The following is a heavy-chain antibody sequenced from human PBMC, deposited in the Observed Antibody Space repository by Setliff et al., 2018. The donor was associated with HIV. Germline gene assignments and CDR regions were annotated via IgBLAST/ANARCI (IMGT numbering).Heavy chain of an antibody. D-gene: IGHD2-8*01. CDR2: VYMSGKT. CDR3: AKDAGVTGGLYRYYIDP. Sequence: PSETLSLTCTVSGVSIDRNYWSWVRRPPGKGLEWIGRVYMSGKTNYSPSLKSRVTMSADTSKNQFSLKLTSVTAADTAVYYCAKDAGVTGGLYRYYIDPWGNGTTVTVSS. CDR1: GVSIDRNY. J-gene: IGHJ6*03. V-gene: IGHV4-4*07.